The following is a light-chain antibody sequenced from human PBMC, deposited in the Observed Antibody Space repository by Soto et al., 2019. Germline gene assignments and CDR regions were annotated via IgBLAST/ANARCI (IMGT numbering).Light chain of an antibody. CDR1: QSVLYSSNNKNY. V-gene: IGKV4-1*01. CDR2: WAS. CDR3: QQYYSTLLT. Sequence: DIVMTQSPDSLAVSLGERATINCKSSQSVLYSSNNKNYLAWYQQKPGQPPTLLIYWASTRESGVPDRFSGSGSGTDFTLTISSLQAEDVAVYYCQQYYSTLLTFGRGIKVEI. J-gene: IGKJ4*01.